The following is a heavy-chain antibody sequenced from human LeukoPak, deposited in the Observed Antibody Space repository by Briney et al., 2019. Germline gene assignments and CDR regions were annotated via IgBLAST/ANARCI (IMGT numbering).Heavy chain of an antibody. CDR2: IYSGGST. D-gene: IGHD3-10*01. CDR3: ARTRGTMVRGVIGLSPDAFDI. CDR1: GFTVSSNY. J-gene: IGHJ3*02. V-gene: IGHV3-53*01. Sequence: GGSLRLSCAASGFTVSSNYMSWVRPAPGKGLEWVSVIYSGGSTYYADSVKGRFTISRDNSKNTLYLQMNSLRAEDTAVYYCARTRGTMVRGVIGLSPDAFDIWGQGTMVTVSS.